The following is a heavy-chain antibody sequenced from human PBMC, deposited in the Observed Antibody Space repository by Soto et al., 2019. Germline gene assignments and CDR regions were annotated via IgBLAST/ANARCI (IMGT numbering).Heavy chain of an antibody. Sequence: SETLSLTCTVSGGSISSGGYYWSWIRQHPGKGLEWIGYIYYSGSTYYNPSLKSRVTISVDTSKNQFSLKLSSVTAADTAVYYCARLNCSSTSCYFDYWGQGTLVTGSS. J-gene: IGHJ4*02. CDR3: ARLNCSSTSCYFDY. CDR2: IYYSGST. D-gene: IGHD2-2*01. V-gene: IGHV4-31*03. CDR1: GGSISSGGYY.